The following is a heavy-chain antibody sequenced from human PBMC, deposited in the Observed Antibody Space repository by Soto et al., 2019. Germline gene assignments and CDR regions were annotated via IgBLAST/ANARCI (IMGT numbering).Heavy chain of an antibody. D-gene: IGHD5-18*01. CDR3: ARDTGYTFGSLNY. CDR2: MNAGVGNT. Sequence: HVELVQSGADVKKPGASVTISCKASGYTFTDYALHWVRQAPGQRLEWMGWMNAGVGNTLYSQKFQGRVTITRDTTASTAYMELNSLKSEDTAIYYCARDTGYTFGSLNYWGPGTLVTVSS. CDR1: GYTFTDYA. J-gene: IGHJ4*02. V-gene: IGHV1-3*01.